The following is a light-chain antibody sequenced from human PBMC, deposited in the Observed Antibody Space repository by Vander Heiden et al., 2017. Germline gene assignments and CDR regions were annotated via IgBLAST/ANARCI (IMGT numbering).Light chain of an antibody. CDR2: EVS. Sequence: QSALPHPPSASASPGPSVPISCTGTSSDVGGFNSGSWYQQYPGKAPKLMISEVSKRPSGVHDRVSGSKSGNTASLTVSGLQAEDEADDYCSSYGGSNNLVFGGGTKLTVL. J-gene: IGLJ2*01. CDR1: SSDVGGFNS. CDR3: SSYGGSNNLV. V-gene: IGLV2-8*01.